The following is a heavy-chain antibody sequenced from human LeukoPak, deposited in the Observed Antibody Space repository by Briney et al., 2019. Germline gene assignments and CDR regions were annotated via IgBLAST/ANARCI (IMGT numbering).Heavy chain of an antibody. J-gene: IGHJ4*02. Sequence: GGPLRLSCAASGFTFSSYEMNWVRQAPGKGLEWVSSISSSSSYIYYADSVKGRFTISRDNAKNSLYLQMNSLRAEDTAVYYCARAPRIDATPDYWGQGTLVTVSS. CDR2: ISSSSSYI. CDR1: GFTFSSYE. V-gene: IGHV3-21*01. CDR3: ARAPRIDATPDY. D-gene: IGHD2-15*01.